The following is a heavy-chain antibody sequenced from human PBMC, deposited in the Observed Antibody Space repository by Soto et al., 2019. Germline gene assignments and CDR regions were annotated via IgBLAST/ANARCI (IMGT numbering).Heavy chain of an antibody. Sequence: EVQLLESGGGLVQPGGSLRLPCTASGFTLNRHDMYWVRPAPGKGLEWVSVINGGKGDTYYADSVRGRFTTSKDKSKNRLELKMNPLRAEDTAICYWATVTWCGIHCFHRWGQGTVVIVSS. J-gene: IGHJ4*02. D-gene: IGHD2-8*02. CDR2: INGGKGDT. CDR3: ATVTWCGIHCFHR. CDR1: GFTLNRHD. V-gene: IGHV3-23*01.